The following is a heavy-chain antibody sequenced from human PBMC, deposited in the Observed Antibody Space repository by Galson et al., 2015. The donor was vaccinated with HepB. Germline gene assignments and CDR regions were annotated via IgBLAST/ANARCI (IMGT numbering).Heavy chain of an antibody. CDR3: ARGRFYRQELSPNGMDG. CDR1: GFTFSSYT. V-gene: IGHV3-30*04. CDR2: ITYDGSNK. Sequence: SLTLSCAASGFTFSSYTMHWVRQAPGKGLEWVAVITYDGSNKYYADSVKGRFTISRDNSKNTLFLQMNSLRAEDTAVYYCARGRFYRQELSPNGMDGWGQGTTVTVSS. D-gene: IGHD6-13*01. J-gene: IGHJ6*02.